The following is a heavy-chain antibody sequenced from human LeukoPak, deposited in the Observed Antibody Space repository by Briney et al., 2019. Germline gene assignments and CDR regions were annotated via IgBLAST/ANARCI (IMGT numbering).Heavy chain of an antibody. V-gene: IGHV4-34*12. CDR1: GGSFGSYS. Sequence: SETLSLTCALYGGSFGSYSWSWTWIRQTPEKGLEWIGEIIEKGNANYNPSLRSRVTIDLDTSKNQFSLKLTSMTAADTAMYYCARVYYPPRWYFDLWGRGTLVTVSS. J-gene: IGHJ2*01. D-gene: IGHD3-10*01. CDR3: ARVYYPPRWYFDL. CDR2: IIEKGNA.